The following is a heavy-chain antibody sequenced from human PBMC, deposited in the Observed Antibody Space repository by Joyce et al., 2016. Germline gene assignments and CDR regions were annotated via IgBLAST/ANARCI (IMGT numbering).Heavy chain of an antibody. V-gene: IGHV3-33*01. Sequence: SCVASGFTFGAYGMHWVRQAPGKGLEWVAFMTTDGREKYYADSGKGRLTISRDNSKSTLYAQMNSLRVEDTAVYYCARDGSHYEVDDWGQGTLVTVSS. J-gene: IGHJ4*02. CDR1: GFTFGAYG. CDR3: ARDGSHYEVDD. CDR2: MTTDGREK. D-gene: IGHD1-26*01.